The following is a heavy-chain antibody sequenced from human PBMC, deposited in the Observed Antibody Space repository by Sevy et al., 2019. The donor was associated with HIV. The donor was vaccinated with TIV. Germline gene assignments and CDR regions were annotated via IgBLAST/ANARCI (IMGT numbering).Heavy chain of an antibody. CDR2: LSFGCGKI. J-gene: IGHJ4*02. D-gene: IGHD2-8*01. V-gene: IGHV3-23*01. CDR1: GFAFYDYS. CDR3: AREGCTRPHDY. Sequence: GGSLRLSCAASGFAFYDYSMSWIRQAPGMGLEWVATLSFGCGKINYADSVKGRFTISRDNSKNSFYLQMDNLRVEDTALYYCAREGCTRPHDYWGQGTRVTVSS.